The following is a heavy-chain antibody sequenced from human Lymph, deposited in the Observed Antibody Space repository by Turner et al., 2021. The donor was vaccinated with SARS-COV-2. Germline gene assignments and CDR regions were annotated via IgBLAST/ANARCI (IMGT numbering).Heavy chain of an antibody. V-gene: IGHV4-39*01. CDR2: IYYSGRT. CDR3: ARQRLTRYGMDV. CDR1: GGSISSSSFH. Sequence: QLQLQESGPGLVKPSETLSLTCTVSGGSISSSSFHWGWIRQPPGKGLEWNGSIYYSGRTYYNPSLKSRVTIPVDTSKNQFSLKLSSVTAADTAVYYCARQRLTRYGMDVWGQGTTVTVSS. J-gene: IGHJ6*02. D-gene: IGHD2-21*02.